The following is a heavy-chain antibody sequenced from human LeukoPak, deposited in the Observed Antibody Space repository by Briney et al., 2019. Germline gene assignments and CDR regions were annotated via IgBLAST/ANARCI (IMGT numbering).Heavy chain of an antibody. Sequence: ASVKVSCKASGYTFTSYGISWVRQAPGQGLEWMGWISAYNGNTNYTPKLQGRVTMTTDTSTSTAYTELRSLRSDDTAVYYCARGTSGSYYNVDLDYWGQGTLVTVSS. V-gene: IGHV1-18*01. CDR3: ARGTSGSYYNVDLDY. CDR2: ISAYNGNT. D-gene: IGHD3-10*01. J-gene: IGHJ4*02. CDR1: GYTFTSYG.